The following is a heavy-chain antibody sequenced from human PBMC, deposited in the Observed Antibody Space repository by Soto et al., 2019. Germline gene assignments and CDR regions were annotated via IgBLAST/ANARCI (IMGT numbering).Heavy chain of an antibody. J-gene: IGHJ4*02. CDR2: IYYSGST. V-gene: IGHV4-31*03. Sequence: QVQLQESGPGLVKPSQTLSLTCTVSGGSISSGGYYWSWIRQHPGKGLEWIGYIYYSGSTYYNPSLKSRVTISLDTSKNQFSLKLSSVTAADTAVYYCARAGRQQLVRHPFDYWGQGTLVTVSS. CDR3: ARAGRQQLVRHPFDY. CDR1: GGSISSGGYY. D-gene: IGHD6-13*01.